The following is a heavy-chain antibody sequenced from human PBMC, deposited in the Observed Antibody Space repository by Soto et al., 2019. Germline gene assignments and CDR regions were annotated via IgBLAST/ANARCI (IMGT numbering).Heavy chain of an antibody. CDR2: ISSSSSYI. D-gene: IGHD1-7*01. CDR3: ARGPRITGTWSANYYYYYYMDV. J-gene: IGHJ6*03. Sequence: GGSLRLSCAASGFTFSSYSMNWVRQAPGKGLEWVSSISSSSSYIYYADSVKGRFTICRDHTKNSLYLQMNRLRAEDTAVYYCARGPRITGTWSANYYYYYYMDVWGKGTTVTVSS. CDR1: GFTFSSYS. V-gene: IGHV3-21*01.